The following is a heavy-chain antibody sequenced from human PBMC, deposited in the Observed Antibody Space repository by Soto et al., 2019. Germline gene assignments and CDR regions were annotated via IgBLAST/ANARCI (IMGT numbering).Heavy chain of an antibody. D-gene: IGHD2-15*01. CDR3: ALEAGYCRGGSWFYHY. Sequence: EVQLLESGGGLVQPGGSLRLSCAASGFTFSSYAMSWVRQAPGKGLEWVSAISGSGGSTYYADSVKGRFTISRDNSKNSLYLQMNSLRAEDTAVYYCALEAGYCRGGSWFYHYCGQGPLVTVSS. CDR2: ISGSGGST. J-gene: IGHJ4*02. V-gene: IGHV3-23*01. CDR1: GFTFSSYA.